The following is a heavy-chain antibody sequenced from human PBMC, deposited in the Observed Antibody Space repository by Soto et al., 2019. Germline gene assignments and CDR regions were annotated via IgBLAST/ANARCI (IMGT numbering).Heavy chain of an antibody. CDR3: ARTRSFTRGFSYDGMDV. J-gene: IGHJ6*01. Sequence: GESLKISCQGSGYSFASYWIGWVRQMPGKDLEWMGIIYPGDSDTRYSPSVQGQVTISADKSLRTAYLQWTSLKASDTALYYCARTRSFTRGFSYDGMDVWGPGTTLDASS. D-gene: IGHD5-12*01. CDR1: GYSFASYW. CDR2: IYPGDSDT. V-gene: IGHV5-51*01.